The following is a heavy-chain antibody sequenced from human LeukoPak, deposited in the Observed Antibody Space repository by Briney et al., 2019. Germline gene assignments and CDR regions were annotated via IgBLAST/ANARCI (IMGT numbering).Heavy chain of an antibody. V-gene: IGHV3-48*03. CDR3: AREFSSWYRWFDY. J-gene: IGHJ4*02. Sequence: GGSLRLSCAASGFTFSSYEMNWVRQVPGKGLEWVSYISSSGSTIYYADSVKGRFTISRDNAKNSLYLQMNSLRAEDTAVYYCAREFSSWYRWFDYWGQGTLVTVSS. CDR2: ISSSGSTI. CDR1: GFTFSSYE. D-gene: IGHD6-13*01.